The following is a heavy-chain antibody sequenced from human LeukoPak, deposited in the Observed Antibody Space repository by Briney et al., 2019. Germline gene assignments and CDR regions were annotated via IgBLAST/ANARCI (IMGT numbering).Heavy chain of an antibody. J-gene: IGHJ4*02. CDR2: IWNDGSHQ. CDR3: ARDATEYGDSHFDW. D-gene: IGHD4-17*01. Sequence: PGGSLRLSCSASRFSFSSYGMHWVRQAPGKGLEWVAVIWNDGSHQYYADSEKGRFTISRDNSRNTVYLQMNRLRVDDTAVYYCARDATEYGDSHFDWWGQGTLVTVSS. CDR1: RFSFSSYG. V-gene: IGHV3-33*01.